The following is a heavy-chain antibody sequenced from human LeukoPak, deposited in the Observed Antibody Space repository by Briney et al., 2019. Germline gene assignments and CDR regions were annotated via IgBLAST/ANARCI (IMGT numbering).Heavy chain of an antibody. CDR1: GGSISSSSYY. D-gene: IGHD3-22*01. CDR3: AREGSGYYFDY. CDR2: IYYSGST. Sequence: SETLSLTCTVSGGSISSSSYYWGWIRQPPGKGLEWIGSIYYSGSTYYNPSLKSRVTISVDTSKNQFSLKLSSVTAADTAVYYCAREGSGYYFDYWGQGTLVTVSS. V-gene: IGHV4-39*07. J-gene: IGHJ4*02.